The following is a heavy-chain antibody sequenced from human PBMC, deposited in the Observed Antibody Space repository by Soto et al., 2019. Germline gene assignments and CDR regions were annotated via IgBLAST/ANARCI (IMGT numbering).Heavy chain of an antibody. V-gene: IGHV3-30-3*01. Sequence: QVQLVESGGGVVQPGRSLRLSCAASGFTFSSYAMHWVRQAPGKGLEWVAVISYDGSNKYYADSVKGRFTISRDNSKNTLYLQMNSRRADDTAVYYCARDVSGAYCGGGCYSGWFDPWGQGTLVTVSS. J-gene: IGHJ5*02. D-gene: IGHD2-21*02. CDR3: ARDVSGAYCGGGCYSGWFDP. CDR1: GFTFSSYA. CDR2: ISYDGSNK.